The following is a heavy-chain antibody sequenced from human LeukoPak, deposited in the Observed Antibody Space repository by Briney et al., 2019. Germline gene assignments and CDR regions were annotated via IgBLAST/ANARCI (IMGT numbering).Heavy chain of an antibody. CDR2: ISSSSSYI. J-gene: IGHJ4*02. CDR1: GFTFSSYS. Sequence: GGSLRLSCAASGFTFSSYSMNWVRQAPGKGLEWVSSISSSSSYIYYADSVKGRFTISRDSAKNSLYLQMNSLRAEDTAVYYCARDPVATITPFDYWGQGTLVTVSS. CDR3: ARDPVATITPFDY. V-gene: IGHV3-21*01. D-gene: IGHD5-12*01.